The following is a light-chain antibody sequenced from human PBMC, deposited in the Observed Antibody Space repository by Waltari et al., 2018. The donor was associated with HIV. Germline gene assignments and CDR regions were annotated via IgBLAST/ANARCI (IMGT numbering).Light chain of an antibody. J-gene: IGLJ3*02. V-gene: IGLV2-14*03. CDR3: SSYTSSSTLV. CDR2: DVS. CDR1: SSYVGRSNY. Sequence: QSPLPQPASVSGSPGQSIPISCTGTSSYVGRSNYVSWYQQHPGKAPKLMIYDVSNRPSGVSNRVSGSKSGNTASLTISGLQAEDEADYYCSSYTSSSTLVFGGGTKLTVL.